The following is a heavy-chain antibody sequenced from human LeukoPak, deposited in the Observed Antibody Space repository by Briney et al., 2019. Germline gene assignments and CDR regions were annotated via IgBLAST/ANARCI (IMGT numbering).Heavy chain of an antibody. CDR3: ARGIGYCSGGSCPRRAFDI. CDR2: ISSSGSTI. Sequence: AGGSLRLSCTASGFTFSDYYMSWIRQAPGKGLEWVSFISSSGSTIYYADSMKGRFTISRDNAKNSVYLQMNSLRAEDTAVYYCARGIGYCSGGSCPRRAFDIWGQGTVVTVSS. CDR1: GFTFSDYY. D-gene: IGHD2-15*01. J-gene: IGHJ3*02. V-gene: IGHV3-11*01.